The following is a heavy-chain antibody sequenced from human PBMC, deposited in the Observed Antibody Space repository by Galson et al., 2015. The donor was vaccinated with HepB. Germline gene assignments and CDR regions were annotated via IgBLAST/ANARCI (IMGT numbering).Heavy chain of an antibody. Sequence: QSGAEVKKPAESLKISCKVSGYTFTSYWIGWVRQLPGKGLEWMGIIYPGDSDTRYSPSFQGQVTISADKSINTAYLQWSSLKASDSAMYYCARTYNYGDYSSYGMDVWGQGTTVTVSS. J-gene: IGHJ6*02. D-gene: IGHD4-17*01. CDR1: GYTFTSYW. CDR3: ARTYNYGDYSSYGMDV. CDR2: IYPGDSDT. V-gene: IGHV5-51*01.